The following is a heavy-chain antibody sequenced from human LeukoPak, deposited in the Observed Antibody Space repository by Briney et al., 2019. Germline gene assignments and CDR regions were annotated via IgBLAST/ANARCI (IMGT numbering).Heavy chain of an antibody. J-gene: IGHJ4*02. CDR1: GYTLTELS. D-gene: IGHD4-17*01. Sequence: ASVKVSCKVSGYTLTELSMHWVRQAPGKGLEWMGGFGPEDGETIYAQKFQGRVTMTEDTSTDTAYMELSSLRSEDTAVYYCATSLGRKDYEGTDYWGQGTLVTVSS. CDR3: ATSLGRKDYEGTDY. CDR2: FGPEDGET. V-gene: IGHV1-24*01.